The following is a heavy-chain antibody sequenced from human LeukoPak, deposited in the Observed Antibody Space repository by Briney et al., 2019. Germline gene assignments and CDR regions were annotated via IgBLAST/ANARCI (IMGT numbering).Heavy chain of an antibody. Sequence: GGSLRLSCAASGFTFSRYAMSWVRQAPGKGLEWVSAISGSDSTTYYADSVKGRFTISRDNSKNTLYLQMSSLRVEDTAVYYCARGDLKYYYDSSGYQSGYWGQGTLVTVSS. CDR3: ARGDLKYYYDSSGYQSGY. D-gene: IGHD3-22*01. V-gene: IGHV3-23*01. CDR2: ISGSDSTT. J-gene: IGHJ4*02. CDR1: GFTFSRYA.